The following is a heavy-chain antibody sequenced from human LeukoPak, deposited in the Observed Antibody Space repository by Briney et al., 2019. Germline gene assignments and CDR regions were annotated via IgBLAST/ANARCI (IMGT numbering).Heavy chain of an antibody. D-gene: IGHD5-24*01. J-gene: IGHJ3*02. CDR2: IRYDGSNK. Sequence: PGGSLRLSCAASGFTFSSYGMHWVRQAPGKGREWVAFIRYDGSNKYYADSVKGRFTISRDNSKNTLYLQMNSLRAEDTAVYYCAKDRQRWLQDDAFDIWGQGTMVTVSS. CDR1: GFTFSSYG. CDR3: AKDRQRWLQDDAFDI. V-gene: IGHV3-30*02.